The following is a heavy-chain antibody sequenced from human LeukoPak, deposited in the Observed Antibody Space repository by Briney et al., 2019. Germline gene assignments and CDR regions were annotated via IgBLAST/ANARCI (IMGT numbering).Heavy chain of an antibody. V-gene: IGHV1-69*04. D-gene: IGHD2-15*01. CDR2: IIPILGIA. CDR3: ARDLCSGGSCYPSGYFDY. Sequence: SVKVSCKASGGTFSSYAISWVRQAPGQGLEWMGRIIPILGIANYAQKFQGRVTITADKSTSTAYMELSSLGSEDTAVYYCARDLCSGGSCYPSGYFDYWGQGTLVTVSS. J-gene: IGHJ4*02. CDR1: GGTFSSYA.